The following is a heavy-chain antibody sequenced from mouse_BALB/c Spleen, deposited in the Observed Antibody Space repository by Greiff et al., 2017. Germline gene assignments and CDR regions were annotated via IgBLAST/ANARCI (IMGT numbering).Heavy chain of an antibody. V-gene: IGHV2-9*02. Sequence: VQLVESGPGLVAPSQSLSITCTVSGFSLTSYGVHWVRQPPGKGLEWLGVIWAGGSTNYNSALKSRLSISKDNSKSQVFLKMNSLQTDDTARYYCARDTDSSGSWFAYWGQGTLVTVSA. CDR2: IWAGGST. CDR3: ARDTDSSGSWFAY. CDR1: GFSLTSYG. D-gene: IGHD3-2*01. J-gene: IGHJ3*01.